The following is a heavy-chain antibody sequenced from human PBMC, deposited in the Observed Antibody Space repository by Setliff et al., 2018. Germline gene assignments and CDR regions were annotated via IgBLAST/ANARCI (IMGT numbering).Heavy chain of an antibody. CDR1: GGPISSISYY. CDR3: ATCRYQVPYDY. J-gene: IGHJ4*02. Sequence: SETLSLTCTVPGGPISSISYYRGWIRQPPGKGLEWIGTMYDSGKTYYNPSLXXXXTXXXXXXXXXXXXXXTXVXAADTAVYYCATCRYQVPYDYWGQGKLVTVSS. V-gene: IGHV4-39*01. D-gene: IGHD2-2*01. CDR2: MYDSGKT.